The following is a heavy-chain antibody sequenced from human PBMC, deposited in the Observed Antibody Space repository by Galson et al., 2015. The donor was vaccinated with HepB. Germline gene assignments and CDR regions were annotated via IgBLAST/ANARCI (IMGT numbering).Heavy chain of an antibody. D-gene: IGHD6-19*01. CDR2: IYYSGST. CDR1: GGSISSYY. J-gene: IGHJ5*02. Sequence: LSLTCTVSGGSISSYYWSWIRQPPGKGLEWIGYIYYSGSTNYNPSLKSRVTISVDTSKNQFSLKLSSVTAADTAVYYCARLVAVAGTDDWFDPWGQGTLVTVSS. V-gene: IGHV4-59*08. CDR3: ARLVAVAGTDDWFDP.